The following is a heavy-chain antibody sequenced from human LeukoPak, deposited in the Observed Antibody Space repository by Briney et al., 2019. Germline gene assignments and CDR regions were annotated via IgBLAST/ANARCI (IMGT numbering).Heavy chain of an antibody. D-gene: IGHD1-26*01. Sequence: SVKVSCKASGFTFTSSAVQWVRQARGQRLEWIGWLVVGSGNTNYAQKFQERVTITRDMSTSTAYMELSSLRFEDTAVYYCAADQGGSGSYIGYLAELVGWGQGTLVTVSS. J-gene: IGHJ4*02. CDR3: AADQGGSGSYIGYLAELVG. CDR1: GFTFTSSA. V-gene: IGHV1-58*01. CDR2: LVVGSGNT.